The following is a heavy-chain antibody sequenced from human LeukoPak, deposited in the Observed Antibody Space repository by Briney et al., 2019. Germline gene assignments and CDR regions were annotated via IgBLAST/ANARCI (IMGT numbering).Heavy chain of an antibody. CDR1: GGSMYSYY. D-gene: IGHD3-3*01. Sequence: SETLSLTCSVSGGSMYSYYWSWIRQPPGKGLEWIGYIYYSGSTNYNPSLKSRVTISVDTSKNQFSLKLSSVTAADTAVYYCARSSTIFGVVIKHYFDYWGQGTLVTVSS. J-gene: IGHJ4*02. CDR3: ARSSTIFGVVIKHYFDY. V-gene: IGHV4-59*01. CDR2: IYYSGST.